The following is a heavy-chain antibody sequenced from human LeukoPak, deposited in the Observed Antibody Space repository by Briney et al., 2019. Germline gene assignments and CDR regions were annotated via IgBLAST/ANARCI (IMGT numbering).Heavy chain of an antibody. V-gene: IGHV3-33*01. CDR3: ARERSDLGNAAFDI. CDR2: IWYDGNNK. D-gene: IGHD3-16*01. Sequence: GGSLRLSCAASGFTFSSYGMHWVRQAPGKGLEWVAIIWYDGNNKDYPDSVKGRFTISRDNFKNTTDLQMNSLRAEDTAVYYCARERSDLGNAAFDIWGQGTLVTVSS. CDR1: GFTFSSYG. J-gene: IGHJ3*02.